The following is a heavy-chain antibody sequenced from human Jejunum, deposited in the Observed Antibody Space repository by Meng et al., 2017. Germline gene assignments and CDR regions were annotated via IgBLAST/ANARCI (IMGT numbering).Heavy chain of an antibody. Sequence: VQSGVEFKKPGASVKVSRTASGYTFTSYGMSWGRQAPGQVLEWMGWINTNTGNPTYAQGFTGRFVFSLDTSVSTAYLQISSLKAEDTAMYYCAREASAGYWGQGTLVTVSS. D-gene: IGHD1-26*01. CDR3: AREASAGY. CDR1: GYTFTSYG. J-gene: IGHJ4*02. CDR2: INTNTGNP. V-gene: IGHV7-4-1*02.